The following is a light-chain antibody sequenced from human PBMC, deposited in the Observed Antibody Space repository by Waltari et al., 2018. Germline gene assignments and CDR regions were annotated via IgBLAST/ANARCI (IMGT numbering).Light chain of an antibody. CDR2: AAS. CDR3: QKYNSAPRT. CDR1: QGISNY. Sequence: DIQMTQSPPSLSASVGHRVTITCRASQGISNYLAWYQQKAGKVPKLLIYAASTLRSGVPSRFSGSGSGTDFTLTISTLQPEDVATYYCQKYNSAPRTFGQGTKVEIE. J-gene: IGKJ1*01. V-gene: IGKV1-27*01.